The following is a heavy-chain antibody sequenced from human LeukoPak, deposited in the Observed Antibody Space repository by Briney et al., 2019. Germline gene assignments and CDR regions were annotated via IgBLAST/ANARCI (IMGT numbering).Heavy chain of an antibody. Sequence: GGSLRLSCAASGFTFSSYGMHWVRQAPGKGLEWVAVIWYDGSNKYYADSVKGRFTISRDNSKNTLYLQMNSLRAEDTAVYYCARDRGSGSYDYYYGMDVWGQGTTVTVSS. J-gene: IGHJ6*02. V-gene: IGHV3-33*01. CDR1: GFTFSSYG. CDR3: ARDRGSGSYDYYYGMDV. CDR2: IWYDGSNK. D-gene: IGHD3-10*01.